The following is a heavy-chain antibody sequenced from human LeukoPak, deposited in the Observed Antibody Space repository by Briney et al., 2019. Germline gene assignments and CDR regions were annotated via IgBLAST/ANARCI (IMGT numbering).Heavy chain of an antibody. CDR2: ISSSGSTI. D-gene: IGHD6-13*01. CDR3: ARDLARSAGGYYSYGMDV. Sequence: GGSLRLSCAASGFTFSSYEMNWVRQAPGKGLEWVSYISSSGSTIYYADSVKGRFTISRDNAKNSLYLQMNSLRAEDTAVYYCARDLARSAGGYYSYGMDVWGQGTTVTVYS. CDR1: GFTFSSYE. J-gene: IGHJ6*02. V-gene: IGHV3-48*03.